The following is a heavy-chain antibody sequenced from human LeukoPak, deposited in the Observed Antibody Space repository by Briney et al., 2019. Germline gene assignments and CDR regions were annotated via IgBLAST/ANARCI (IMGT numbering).Heavy chain of an antibody. J-gene: IGHJ4*02. CDR1: GLTFSSYS. CDR3: ARLRRNNDNSGYYYYYDY. Sequence: GGSLRLSCAVPGLTFSSYSFNWVRQAPGKGLEWVSSITPTSSYIYYADSVKGRFTISRDNAKNSLYLQMNGLRAEDTAVYYCARLRRNNDNSGYYYYYDYWGQGTLVTVSS. CDR2: ITPTSSYI. V-gene: IGHV3-21*01. D-gene: IGHD3-22*01.